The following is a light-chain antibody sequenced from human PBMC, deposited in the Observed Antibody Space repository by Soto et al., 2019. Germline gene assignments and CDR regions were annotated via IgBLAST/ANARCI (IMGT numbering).Light chain of an antibody. CDR2: DVT. CDR3: SSYTSSSSYV. Sequence: QSALTQPASVSGSPGQSITISCTGTSRDVRGYKYVSWYQQHPDKASNLIFYDVTNRPSGISNRFSGSMSGNTASLTISGLQAEDEADYYCSSYTSSSSYVFGTGTKVTVL. V-gene: IGLV2-14*01. J-gene: IGLJ1*01. CDR1: SRDVRGYKY.